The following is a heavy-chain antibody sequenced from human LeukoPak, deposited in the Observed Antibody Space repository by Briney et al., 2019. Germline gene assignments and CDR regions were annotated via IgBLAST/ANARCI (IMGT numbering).Heavy chain of an antibody. D-gene: IGHD1-26*01. J-gene: IGHJ4*02. CDR2: ISSSGSTI. CDR3: ARESYSGSYDY. CDR1: GFTFSSYE. Sequence: GGSLRLSCAASGFTFSSYEMNWVRQAPGKGLEWVSYISSSGSTIYYADSVKGRFTISRDNAKNSLYLQMNSLGAEDTAVYYCARESYSGSYDYWGQGTLVTVSS. V-gene: IGHV3-48*03.